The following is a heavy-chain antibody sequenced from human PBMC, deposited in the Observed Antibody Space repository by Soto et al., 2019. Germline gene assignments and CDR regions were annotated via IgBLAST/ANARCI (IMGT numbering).Heavy chain of an antibody. V-gene: IGHV3-53*04. J-gene: IGHJ2*01. CDR2: IYNDGGT. CDR3: ARGSSGWYSHWYFDL. D-gene: IGHD6-19*01. CDR1: GFTVSSNY. Sequence: EVQLVESGGGLVQPGGSLRLSCAASGFTVSSNYMSWVRQAPGKGLEWVSVIYNDGGTYYADSVKGRFTISRHNSKNTMYVQMNSLRAEDTAVYYCARGSSGWYSHWYFDLWGRGTLVTVSS.